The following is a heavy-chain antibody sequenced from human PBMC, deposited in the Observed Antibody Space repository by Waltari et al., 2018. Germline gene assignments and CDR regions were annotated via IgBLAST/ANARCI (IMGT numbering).Heavy chain of an antibody. CDR1: GGSIRSYY. V-gene: IGHV4-4*07. J-gene: IGHJ2*01. Sequence: QVQLQESGPGLVKPSETLSLTCTVSGGSIRSYYWSWIRQPAGKGLEWIGRIYTSGSTNYNPSLKSRVTMSVDTSKNQFSLKLTSVTAADTAVYYCAKWGTVAGASGSVYFDLWGRGTLVTVSS. CDR2: IYTSGST. CDR3: AKWGTVAGASGSVYFDL. D-gene: IGHD6-19*01.